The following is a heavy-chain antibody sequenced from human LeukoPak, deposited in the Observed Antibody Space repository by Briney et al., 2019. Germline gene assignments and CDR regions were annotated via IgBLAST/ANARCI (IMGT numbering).Heavy chain of an antibody. CDR3: ARDGGTYYYDSSGSL. V-gene: IGHV4-38-2*02. CDR2: IYHSGST. J-gene: IGHJ4*02. Sequence: SETLSLTCTVSGYSISSGYYWGWIRQPPGKGLEWIGSIYHSGSTYYNPSLKSRVTMSVDTSKNQFSLKLSSVTAADTAVYYCARDGGTYYYDSSGSLWGQGTLVTVSS. D-gene: IGHD3-22*01. CDR1: GYSISSGYY.